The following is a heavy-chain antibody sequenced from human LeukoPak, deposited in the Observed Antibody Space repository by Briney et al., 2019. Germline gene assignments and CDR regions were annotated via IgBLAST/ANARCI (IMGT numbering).Heavy chain of an antibody. J-gene: IGHJ6*02. CDR1: GYSFTSYW. CDR2: TYPGDSDT. CDR3: ATHTAMVSNYYYGMDV. Sequence: GESLKISCKGSGYSFTSYWIGWVRQMPGKGLEWMGITYPGDSDTRYSPSFQGQVTISADKSISTAYLQWSSLKASDTAMYYCATHTAMVSNYYYGMDVWGQGTTVTVSS. V-gene: IGHV5-51*01. D-gene: IGHD5-18*01.